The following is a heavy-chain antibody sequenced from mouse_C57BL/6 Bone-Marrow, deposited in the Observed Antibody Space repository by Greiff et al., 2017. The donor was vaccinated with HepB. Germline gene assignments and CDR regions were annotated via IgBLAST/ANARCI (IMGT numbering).Heavy chain of an antibody. CDR3: ARDRGGYYVAY. V-gene: IGHV3-6*01. J-gene: IGHJ3*01. CDR2: ISYDGSN. CDR1: GYSITSGYY. Sequence: DVQLQESGPGLVKPSQSLSLTCSVTGYSITSGYYWNWIRQFPGNKLEWMGYISYDGSNNYNPSLKNRISITRDTSKNQFFLKLNSVTTEDTATYYCARDRGGYYVAYWGQGTLVTVSA. D-gene: IGHD2-3*01.